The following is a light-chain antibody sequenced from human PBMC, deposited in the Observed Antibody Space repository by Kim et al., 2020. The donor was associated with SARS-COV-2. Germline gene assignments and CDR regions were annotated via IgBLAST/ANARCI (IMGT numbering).Light chain of an antibody. CDR1: DVGSKG. CDR3: QVWDDGSDHGI. CDR2: YDS. V-gene: IGLV3-21*04. J-gene: IGLJ2*01. Sequence: SYELTQPPSVSVAPGQTAMITCGGNDVGSKGVNWYQQRPGQAPVLVSYYDSVRPSGIPERFSGSKSGNTATLTISRSEAGDEADYYCQVWDDGSDHGIFG.